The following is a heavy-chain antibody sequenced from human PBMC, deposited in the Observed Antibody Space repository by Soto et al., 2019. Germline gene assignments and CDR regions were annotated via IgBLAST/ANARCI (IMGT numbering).Heavy chain of an antibody. CDR1: GYTFTSYD. Sequence: GASVKVSCKASGYTFTSYDINWVRQATGQGLEWMGWMNPNSGNTGYAQKFQGRVTMTRNTSISTAYMELSSLRSEDTAVYYCARGLRYFDWLLPSDPYSYYYYMDVWDKGTTVTVSS. V-gene: IGHV1-8*01. CDR3: ARGLRYFDWLLPSDPYSYYYYMDV. D-gene: IGHD3-9*01. J-gene: IGHJ6*03. CDR2: MNPNSGNT.